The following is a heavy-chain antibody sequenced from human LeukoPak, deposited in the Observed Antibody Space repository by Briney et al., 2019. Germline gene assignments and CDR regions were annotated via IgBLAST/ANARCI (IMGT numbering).Heavy chain of an antibody. V-gene: IGHV3-21*01. J-gene: IGHJ4*02. CDR1: GFTFSSYS. Sequence: GGSLRLSCAASGFTFSSYSMNWVRQAPGKGLEWVSSISSSSSYIYYADSVKGRFTISRDNSKNTLYLQMNSLRAEDTAVYYCAKARGYSSSPGDYWGQGTLVTVSS. CDR3: AKARGYSSSPGDY. CDR2: ISSSSSYI. D-gene: IGHD6-13*01.